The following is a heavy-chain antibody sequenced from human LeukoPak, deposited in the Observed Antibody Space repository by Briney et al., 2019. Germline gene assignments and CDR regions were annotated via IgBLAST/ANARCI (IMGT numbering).Heavy chain of an antibody. CDR2: IKQDGSEK. V-gene: IGHV3-7*01. J-gene: IGHJ3*02. CDR1: GFTFSSYW. CDR3: ARRGSGWYFVGAFDI. Sequence: GGSLRLSCAASGFTFSSYWMSWVRQAPGKGLEWVANIKQDGSEKYYVDSVKGRFTISRDNAKNSLYLQMNSLRAEDTAVYYCARRGSGWYFVGAFDIWGQGTMVTVSS. D-gene: IGHD6-19*01.